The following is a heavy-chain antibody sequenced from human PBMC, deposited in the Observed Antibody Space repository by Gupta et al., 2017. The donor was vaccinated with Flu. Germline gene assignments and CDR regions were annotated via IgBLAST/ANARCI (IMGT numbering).Heavy chain of an antibody. J-gene: IGHJ6*02. CDR1: GGTFSSYT. CDR2: IIPILGIA. CDR3: ASTGGDDQLLRYGMDV. Sequence: QVQLVQSGAEVKKPGSSVKVSCKASGGTFSSYTISWVRQAPGQGLEWMGRIIPILGIANYAQKFQGRVTITADKSTSTAYMELSSLRSEDTAVYYCASTGGDDQLLRYGMDVWGQGTTVTVSS. V-gene: IGHV1-69*02. D-gene: IGHD2-2*01.